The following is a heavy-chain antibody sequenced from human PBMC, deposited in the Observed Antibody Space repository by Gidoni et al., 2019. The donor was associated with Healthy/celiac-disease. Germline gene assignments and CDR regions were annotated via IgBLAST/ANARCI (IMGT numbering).Heavy chain of an antibody. V-gene: IGHV1-2*04. CDR2: INPNSGGT. CDR1: GYTFTGYY. J-gene: IGHJ6*02. D-gene: IGHD6-19*01. Sequence: QVQLVQSGAEVQKPGASVKVSCKASGYTFTGYYMHWVRPAPGQGLEWMGWINPNSGGTNYAQKFQGWVTMTRDTSISTAYMELSRLRSDDTAVYYCAREAVGGNTRNGLYYYYYYGMDVWGQGTTVTVSS. CDR3: AREAVGGNTRNGLYYYYYYGMDV.